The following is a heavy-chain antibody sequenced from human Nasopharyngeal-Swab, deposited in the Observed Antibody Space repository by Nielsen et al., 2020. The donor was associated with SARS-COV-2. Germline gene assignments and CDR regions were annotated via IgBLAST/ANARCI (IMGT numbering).Heavy chain of an antibody. Sequence: GESLKISCGASGFTFSSYTMGWVRRAPGRGLEWVSAITGSGDATNYADSVRGRFTISRDNSKSTLYLQMNSLRAEDTAEYFCAKDGVRLNGIDVWGQGTTVTVSS. D-gene: IGHD3-16*01. CDR3: AKDGVRLNGIDV. CDR2: ITGSGDAT. V-gene: IGHV3-23*01. CDR1: GFTFSSYT. J-gene: IGHJ6*02.